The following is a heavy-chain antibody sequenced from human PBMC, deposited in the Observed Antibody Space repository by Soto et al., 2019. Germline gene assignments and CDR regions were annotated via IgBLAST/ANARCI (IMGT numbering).Heavy chain of an antibody. CDR3: AKAGGIAVPGTHLDY. V-gene: IGHV3-23*01. CDR2: ISGTGSST. CDR1: GFTFSSYA. J-gene: IGHJ4*02. Sequence: EVQLLESGGGSVQPGGSLRLSCAASGFTFSSYAMSWVRQAPGKGLEWVSAISGTGSSTNYADSVEGRFTISRDISKNTLYLQMSSLRAEDTAVYYCAKAGGIAVPGTHLDYWGQGTLVTVSS. D-gene: IGHD6-19*01.